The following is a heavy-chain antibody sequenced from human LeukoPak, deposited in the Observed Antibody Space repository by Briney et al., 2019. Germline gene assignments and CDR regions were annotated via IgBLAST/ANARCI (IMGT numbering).Heavy chain of an antibody. J-gene: IGHJ4*02. CDR3: ARVAGTPTVAAAGTLDY. Sequence: PGGSLRLSCAASGFTVSSNYMSWVRQAPGKGLEWVSVIYSGGSTYYADSVKGRFTISRDNSKNTLYLQMNSLRAEDTAVYYCARVAGTPTVAAAGTLDYWGQGTLVTVSS. CDR1: GFTVSSNY. V-gene: IGHV3-66*01. D-gene: IGHD6-13*01. CDR2: IYSGGST.